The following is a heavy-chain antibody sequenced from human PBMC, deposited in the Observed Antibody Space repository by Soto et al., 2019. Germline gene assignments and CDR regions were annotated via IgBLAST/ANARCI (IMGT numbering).Heavy chain of an antibody. V-gene: IGHV3-23*01. J-gene: IGHJ5*02. Sequence: PGGSLRLSCAASGLTFSNYAMSWVRQAPGKGLQWISGIGGTDGRTYYADFARGRFTISRDNSKKTLYLHLNSLTLEDTAVYYCAKGSTYDVSLDFVSGGGFDTWGQGTQVTVSS. CDR2: IGGTDGRT. CDR3: AKGSTYDVSLDFVSGGGFDT. CDR1: GLTFSNYA. D-gene: IGHD3-3*01.